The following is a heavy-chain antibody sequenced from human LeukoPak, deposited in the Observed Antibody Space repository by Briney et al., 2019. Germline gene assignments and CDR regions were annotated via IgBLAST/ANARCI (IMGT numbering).Heavy chain of an antibody. CDR2: ISSSTTTI. CDR1: GFSFSSYS. Sequence: GGSLRLSCAASGFSFSSYSMNWVRQAPGKGLEWVSYISSSTTTIYYADSVKGRFTISRDNAKNSLYLQMNSLRAEDTALYYCARDRCSGGRSYSLSVGYMDVWGKGTTVTVSS. CDR3: ARDRCSGGRSYSLSVGYMDV. J-gene: IGHJ6*03. D-gene: IGHD2-15*01. V-gene: IGHV3-48*01.